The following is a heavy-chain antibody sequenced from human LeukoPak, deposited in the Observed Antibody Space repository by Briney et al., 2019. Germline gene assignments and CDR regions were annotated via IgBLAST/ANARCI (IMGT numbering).Heavy chain of an antibody. D-gene: IGHD2-15*01. V-gene: IGHV4-39*07. CDR1: GGSINSGDYY. CDR2: IYYSGST. Sequence: SETLSLTCTVSGGSINSGDYYWVWIRQPPGKGLEWIGSIYYSGSTSYNPSLKSRVTISVDTSKNQFSLKLSSVTAADTAVYYCARAADYSDDYFDYWGQGTLVTVSS. J-gene: IGHJ4*02. CDR3: ARAADYSDDYFDY.